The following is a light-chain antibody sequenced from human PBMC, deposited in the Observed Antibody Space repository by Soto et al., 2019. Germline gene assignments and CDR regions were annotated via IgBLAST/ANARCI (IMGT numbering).Light chain of an antibody. CDR2: GAS. J-gene: IGKJ1*01. Sequence: EIVMTQSPATLSVSPGEGATLSCRASQSISSNLAWYQQKPGQAPRLLITGASTRATGIAARISGSGSGTEFTLTISSLQSEDLAGYFFQQYNNWPWTFGQGTKVEIK. V-gene: IGKV3-15*01. CDR1: QSISSN. CDR3: QQYNNWPWT.